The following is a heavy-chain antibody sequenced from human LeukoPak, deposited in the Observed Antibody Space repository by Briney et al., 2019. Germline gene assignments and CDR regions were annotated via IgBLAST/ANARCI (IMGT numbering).Heavy chain of an antibody. CDR1: GGSISSGGYY. CDR2: IYYSGST. D-gene: IGHD3-10*01. Sequence: SQTLSLTCTVSGGSISSGGYYWRRIRQHPGMGLEWIGYIYYSGSTYYNPSLKSRVTISVDTSKNQFSLKLSSVAAADTAVYYCARDGSGSYYTYYFDYWGQGTLVTVSS. J-gene: IGHJ4*02. CDR3: ARDGSGSYYTYYFDY. V-gene: IGHV4-31*03.